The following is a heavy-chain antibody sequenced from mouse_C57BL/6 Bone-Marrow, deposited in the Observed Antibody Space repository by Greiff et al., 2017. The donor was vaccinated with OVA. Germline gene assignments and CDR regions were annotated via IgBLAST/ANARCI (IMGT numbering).Heavy chain of an antibody. Sequence: EVQLVESGGGLVKPGGSLKLSCAASGFTFSDYGMHWVRQAPVQGLEWVAYISSGSSTIYYADTVKGRFTISRDNAKNTLFLQMTSLRSEDTAMYYCARPDCSYDVWGTGTTVTVSS. CDR3: ARPDCSYDV. CDR1: GFTFSDYG. CDR2: ISSGSSTI. V-gene: IGHV5-17*01. J-gene: IGHJ1*03.